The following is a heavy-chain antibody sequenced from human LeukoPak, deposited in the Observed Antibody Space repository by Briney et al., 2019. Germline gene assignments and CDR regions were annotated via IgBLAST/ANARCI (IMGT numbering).Heavy chain of an antibody. CDR1: GFTFSSYA. J-gene: IGHJ4*02. CDR3: ARIKVGATGIDY. D-gene: IGHD1-26*01. V-gene: IGHV3-74*01. Sequence: GGSLRLSCATSGFTFSSYAMHWVRQAPGKGLVWVSRINTDGSHINYADSVKGRFTFSRDNAKNTLYLQMNSLRAEDTAVYYCARIKVGATGIDYWGQGTLVTVSS. CDR2: INTDGSHI.